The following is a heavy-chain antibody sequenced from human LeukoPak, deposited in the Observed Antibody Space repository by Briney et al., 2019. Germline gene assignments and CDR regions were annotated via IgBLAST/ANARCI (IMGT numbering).Heavy chain of an antibody. J-gene: IGHJ4*02. V-gene: IGHV3-30*02. CDR1: GFTFSSYG. D-gene: IGHD5-18*01. CDR3: ARCRQYSYGFSDY. Sequence: GGSLRLSCAASGFTFSSYGMHWVRQAAGKGLEWVAFIRYDGSNKYYADSVKGRFTISRDNSKNTLYLQMNSLRAEDTAVYYCARCRQYSYGFSDYWGQGTLVTVSS. CDR2: IRYDGSNK.